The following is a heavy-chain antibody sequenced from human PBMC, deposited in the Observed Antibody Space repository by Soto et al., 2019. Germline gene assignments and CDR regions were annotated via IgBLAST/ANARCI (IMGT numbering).Heavy chain of an antibody. CDR1: GGIFSSYA. V-gene: IGHV1-69*01. CDR2: VIPILGQA. J-gene: IGHJ4*02. Sequence: QVQLVQSGAEVKKPGSSVKVSCKASGGIFSSYAISWLRQAPGQGLEWMGAVIPILGQAYYAQDLQDRVSITADESTRTTYMELSRLRYEDTAVYFCARVGGIGAPPGTDYWGQGTLVTVSS. CDR3: ARVGGIGAPPGTDY. D-gene: IGHD6-6*01.